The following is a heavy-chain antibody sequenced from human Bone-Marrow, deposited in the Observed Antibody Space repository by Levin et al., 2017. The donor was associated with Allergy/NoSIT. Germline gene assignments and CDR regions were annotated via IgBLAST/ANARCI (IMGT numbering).Heavy chain of an antibody. CDR3: ASHLSGTSKMDV. CDR2: ISPSGGT. J-gene: IGHJ6*02. CDR1: GASITSAEHH. D-gene: IGHD1-20*01. Sequence: SSETLSLTCTVSGASITSAEHHWSWIRQPPGKGLEWIGYISPSGGTSYSPSLKSRVIISMDTSKSQFSLNLISVTAADTAVYYCASHLSGTSKMDVWGQGTTVTVSS. V-gene: IGHV4-30-4*01.